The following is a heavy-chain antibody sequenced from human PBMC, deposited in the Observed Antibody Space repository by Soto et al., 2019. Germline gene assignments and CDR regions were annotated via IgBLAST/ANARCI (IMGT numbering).Heavy chain of an antibody. J-gene: IGHJ3*02. CDR1: GYTFPSYD. CDR2: MNPNSGNT. CDR3: ARAPTVTTWHDAFDI. D-gene: IGHD4-17*01. V-gene: IGHV1-8*01. Sequence: ASVKVSCKASGYTFPSYDINWVRQATGQGLEWMGWMNPNSGNTGYAQKFQGRVTMTRNTSISTAYMELSSLRSEDTAVYYCARAPTVTTWHDAFDIWGQGTMVTVSS.